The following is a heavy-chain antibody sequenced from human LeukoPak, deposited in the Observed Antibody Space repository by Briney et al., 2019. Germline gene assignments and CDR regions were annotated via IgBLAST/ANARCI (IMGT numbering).Heavy chain of an antibody. CDR3: ARAPGAALD. CDR2: IYYSGST. V-gene: IGHV4-59*01. D-gene: IGHD2-15*01. CDR1: GGSISSYF. J-gene: IGHJ4*02. Sequence: SETLSLTCTVSGGSISSYFWNWIRQPPGKGLEWIGYIYYSGSTNYNPSLKSRVTISVDTSKNQFSLKLTSVTAADTAVYYCARAPGAALDWGQGTLVTVSS.